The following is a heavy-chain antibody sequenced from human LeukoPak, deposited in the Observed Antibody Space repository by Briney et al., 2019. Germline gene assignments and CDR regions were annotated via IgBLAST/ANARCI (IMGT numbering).Heavy chain of an antibody. V-gene: IGHV4-39*07. Sequence: SETLSLTCTVSGGSISSSTYYWDWIRQPPGKGPEWLVQINWSGTVDLNLSLKRRVAISLDTSKNEISLEVYSVTAADTAVYFCVRGPTDTFHDFDYWGQGTMVTVSS. CDR2: INWSGTV. J-gene: IGHJ4*02. CDR3: VRGPTDTFHDFDY. CDR1: GGSISSSTYY. D-gene: IGHD2/OR15-2a*01.